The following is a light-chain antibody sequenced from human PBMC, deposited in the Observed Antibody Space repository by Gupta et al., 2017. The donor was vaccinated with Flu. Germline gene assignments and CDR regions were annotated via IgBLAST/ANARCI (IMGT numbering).Light chain of an antibody. CDR1: TNDVGRYNY. Sequence: QSALTQPASVSGSPGQSTTISCTGTTNDVGRYNYVSWYQQNPGKAPKLIIYEVTNRPSGVSYRFSASKSGNTASLTISGLQGEDEADYYCSSYAGTYTPVVLGGGTKLTVL. V-gene: IGLV2-14*01. CDR3: SSYAGTYTPVV. CDR2: EVT. J-gene: IGLJ2*01.